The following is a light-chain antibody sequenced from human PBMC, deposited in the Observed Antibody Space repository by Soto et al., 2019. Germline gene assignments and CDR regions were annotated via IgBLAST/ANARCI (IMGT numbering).Light chain of an antibody. CDR1: QSISSW. CDR2: KAS. J-gene: IGKJ1*01. CDR3: QQYDNDSWT. Sequence: DIQMTQSPSTLSASVGDRVIITCRASQSISSWLAWYQQKPGKAPHLLIYKASTLKSGVPSRFSGSGSGTEFTLTISSLQPDDFATYYCQQYDNDSWTFGQGTKVEIK. V-gene: IGKV1-5*03.